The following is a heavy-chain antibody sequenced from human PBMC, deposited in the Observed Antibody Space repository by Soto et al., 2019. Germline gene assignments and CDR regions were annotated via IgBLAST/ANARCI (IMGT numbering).Heavy chain of an antibody. J-gene: IGHJ5*02. CDR3: ARLIDSVNYDFWSGYYTWFDP. CDR1: GYSFTSYW. Sequence: GESLKISCKGSGYSFTSYWISWVRQMPGKGLEWMGRIDPSDSYTNYSPSFQGHVTISADKSISTAYLQWSSLKASDTAMYYCARLIDSVNYDFWSGYYTWFDPWGQGTLVTVGS. CDR2: IDPSDSYT. D-gene: IGHD3-3*01. V-gene: IGHV5-10-1*01.